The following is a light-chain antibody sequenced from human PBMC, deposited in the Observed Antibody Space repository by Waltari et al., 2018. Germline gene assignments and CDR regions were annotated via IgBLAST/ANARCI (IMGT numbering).Light chain of an antibody. CDR2: EGN. CDR1: NSNHGLYNL. CDR3: CSNVGSSVF. V-gene: IGLV2-23*03. J-gene: IGLJ2*01. Sequence: QSPLTQLPSVSRSPGQLFTIPCTGFNSNHGLYNLVSWYQKHPGKAPKLLIYEGNRRPSGVSNRFSGSKSDNTASLTLSGLQAEDEADYYCCSNVGSSVFFGGGTKLTVL.